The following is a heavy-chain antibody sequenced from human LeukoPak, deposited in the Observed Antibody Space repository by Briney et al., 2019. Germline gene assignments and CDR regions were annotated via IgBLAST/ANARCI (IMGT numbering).Heavy chain of an antibody. D-gene: IGHD3-10*01. Sequence: PGDSLRLSCIGSGFTFSNYVMSWVRQAPGMGLEWVASILSGGGTNYADSVKGRFTISRDNSKNTLYLQMNSLRAEDTAVYYCAKGSGSPQLYNWFDPWGQGTLVTVSS. V-gene: IGHV3-23*01. CDR2: ILSGGGT. CDR1: GFTFSNYV. CDR3: AKGSGSPQLYNWFDP. J-gene: IGHJ5*02.